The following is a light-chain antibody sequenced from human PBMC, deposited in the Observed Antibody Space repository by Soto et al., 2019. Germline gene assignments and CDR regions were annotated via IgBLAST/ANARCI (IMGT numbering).Light chain of an antibody. CDR1: QSVSTN. CDR3: QQYNTWPPT. J-gene: IGKJ1*01. V-gene: IGKV3-15*01. Sequence: EIVMTQSPATLSVPPGERATLSCRASQSVSTNFAWYQQKPGQAPRLLIYGASTRATAVPARFTASGSGTEFTLTISSLQSEDFAVYYCQQYNTWPPTFGQGTKVEVK. CDR2: GAS.